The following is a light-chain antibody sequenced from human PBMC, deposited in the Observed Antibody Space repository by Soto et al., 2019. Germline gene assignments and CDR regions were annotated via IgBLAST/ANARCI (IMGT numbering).Light chain of an antibody. J-gene: IGKJ1*01. CDR3: QQYGISPT. Sequence: EIVWTQSPGTLSLSPGERATLSCRSSHSVSSNYLAWYQQKPGQAPRLLIYDVSSRATGIPDRFSGSGSGTDFPLTISRLEPVDVAVYYCQQYGISPTFGQGTKVEIK. CDR2: DVS. V-gene: IGKV3-20*01. CDR1: HSVSSNY.